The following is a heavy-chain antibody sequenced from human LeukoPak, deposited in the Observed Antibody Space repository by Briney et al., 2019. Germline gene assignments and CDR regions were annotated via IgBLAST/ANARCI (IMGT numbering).Heavy chain of an antibody. CDR3: ARDGIDYYGSGRQTPYYYYGMDV. D-gene: IGHD3-10*01. Sequence: ASVKVSCKASGYTFTSCAMNWVRQAPGQGLEWMGWINTNTGNPTYAQGFTGRFVFSFDTSVSTAYLQISSLKAEDTAVYYCARDGIDYYGSGRQTPYYYYGMDVWGQGTTVTVSS. J-gene: IGHJ6*02. CDR1: GYTFTSCA. V-gene: IGHV7-4-1*02. CDR2: INTNTGNP.